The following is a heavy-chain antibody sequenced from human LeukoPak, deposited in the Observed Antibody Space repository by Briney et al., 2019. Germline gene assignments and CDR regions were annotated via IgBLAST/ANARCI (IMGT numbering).Heavy chain of an antibody. V-gene: IGHV4-39*01. Sequence: PSETLSLTCTVSGGSVTTSSYYWGWIRQPPGKGLEWIGSMSHSGSAFYNPSLKSRVSISVDTSKNQFSLRVTSVTAADTALYYCARRSLREAYNRFDPWSQGTLVTASS. D-gene: IGHD3-10*01. J-gene: IGHJ5*02. CDR1: GGSVTTSSYY. CDR2: MSHSGSA. CDR3: ARRSLREAYNRFDP.